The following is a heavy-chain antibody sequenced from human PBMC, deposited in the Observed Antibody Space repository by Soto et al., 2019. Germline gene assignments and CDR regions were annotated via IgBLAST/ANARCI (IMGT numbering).Heavy chain of an antibody. D-gene: IGHD2-15*01. J-gene: IGHJ5*02. CDR2: INHSGST. Sequence: PSETLSLTCAVYGGSFSGYYCSWIRQPPWKGLEWIGEINHSGSTNYNPSLKSRVTISVDTSKNQFSLKLSSVTAADTAVYYCARARDVVVVAARRHNWFDPWGQRTLVAVSS. CDR3: ARARDVVVVAARRHNWFDP. CDR1: GGSFSGYY. V-gene: IGHV4-34*01.